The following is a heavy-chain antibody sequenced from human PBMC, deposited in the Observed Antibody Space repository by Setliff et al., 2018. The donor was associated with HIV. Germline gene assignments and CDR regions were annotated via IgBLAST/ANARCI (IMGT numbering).Heavy chain of an antibody. J-gene: IGHJ4*02. Sequence: RLSCAASGFTFSTYAMSWVRQAPGKGLEWVSDISGIGSSTYYADSVKGRFTISRDNSKNTLYLQMNSLRAEDTAVYYCAKPTYYYDDSGYSGGDYWGQGTLVTVSS. CDR2: ISGIGSST. CDR3: AKPTYYYDDSGYSGGDY. CDR1: GFTFSTYA. D-gene: IGHD3-22*01. V-gene: IGHV3-23*01.